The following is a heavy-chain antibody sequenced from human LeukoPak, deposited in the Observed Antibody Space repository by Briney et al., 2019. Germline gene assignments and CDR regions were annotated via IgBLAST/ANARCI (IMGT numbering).Heavy chain of an antibody. J-gene: IGHJ3*02. CDR1: GYTFTGYY. Sequence: ASVKVSCKASGYTFTGYYVHWVRQAPGQGLEWMGWINPNSGGTNYAQKFQGRVTMTRDTSISTAYMELSRLRSDDTAVYYCARDHLGYCSSTSCYRDAFDIWGQGTMVTVSS. CDR3: ARDHLGYCSSTSCYRDAFDI. V-gene: IGHV1-2*02. D-gene: IGHD2-2*01. CDR2: INPNSGGT.